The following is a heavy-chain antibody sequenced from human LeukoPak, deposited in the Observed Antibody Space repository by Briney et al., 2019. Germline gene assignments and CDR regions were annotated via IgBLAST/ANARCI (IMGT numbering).Heavy chain of an antibody. V-gene: IGHV3-33*01. CDR3: ARGGHCSTTSCSNYDGMDV. J-gene: IGHJ6*02. CDR2: IWSDGSRK. CDR1: GFTFTNFA. Sequence: GGSLRLSCAASGFTFTNFAMHWVRQAPGKGLVWVAVIWSDGSRKEYIDSVKDRFTVSRDNSKNTLYLQMNSLRAEDTAVYFCARGGHCSTTSCSNYDGMDVWGQGTTLTVSS. D-gene: IGHD2-2*01.